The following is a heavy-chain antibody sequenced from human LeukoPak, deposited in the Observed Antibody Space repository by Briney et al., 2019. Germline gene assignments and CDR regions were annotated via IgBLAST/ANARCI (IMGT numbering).Heavy chain of an antibody. CDR1: GFSVSSNY. D-gene: IGHD7-27*01. CDR2: IYSGGST. J-gene: IGHJ6*02. CDR3: ARGKTGERDYYSSPMDV. V-gene: IGHV3-66*02. Sequence: GGSLRLSCAASGFSVSSNYMSWVRQAPGKGLEWVSVIYSGGSTYYADSVKGRFTVSRDNSKNTLYLQMNSLRAEDTAVYYCARGKTGERDYYSSPMDVWGQGTTVTLSS.